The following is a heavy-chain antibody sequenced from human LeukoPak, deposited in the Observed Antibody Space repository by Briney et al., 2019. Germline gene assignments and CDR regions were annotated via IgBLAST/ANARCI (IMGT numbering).Heavy chain of an antibody. D-gene: IGHD1-26*01. J-gene: IGHJ4*02. Sequence: GGSLRLSCAASGFTFSSYLMSWVRQAPGKALEWVANIKQDGSEKYYVDSVKGRFTISRDNAKNSLYLQMNSLRAEDTAVYYCARDGSYSGSYFDYWGQGTLVTVSS. CDR1: GFTFSSYL. V-gene: IGHV3-7*01. CDR3: ARDGSYSGSYFDY. CDR2: IKQDGSEK.